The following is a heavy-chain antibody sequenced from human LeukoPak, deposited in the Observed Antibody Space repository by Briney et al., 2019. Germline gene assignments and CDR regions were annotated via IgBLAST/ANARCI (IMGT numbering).Heavy chain of an antibody. CDR2: INQDGREQ. J-gene: IGHJ4*02. CDR1: EFTFSDYW. D-gene: IGHD1-1*01. CDR3: AGGELDY. Sequence: PAGSLTLSCVASEFTFSDYWMTWVRQAPGQGVEWVAKINQDGREQHFVDSVKGRFTISRDNAENSLYLQMDSLRGEDTAVYYCAGGELDYWGQGTLVTVSS. V-gene: IGHV3-7*04.